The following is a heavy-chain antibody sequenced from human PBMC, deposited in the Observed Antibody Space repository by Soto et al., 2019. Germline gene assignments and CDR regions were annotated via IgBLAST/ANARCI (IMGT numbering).Heavy chain of an antibody. CDR2: IIPIFGTA. J-gene: IGHJ4*02. CDR3: ASLDLGYCSGGSCYGNY. D-gene: IGHD2-15*01. CDR1: GGTFSSYA. V-gene: IGHV1-69*13. Sequence: GASVKVSCKASGGTFSSYAISWVRQAPGQGLEWMGGIIPIFGTANYAQKFQGRVTITADESTSTAYMELSSLRSEDTAVYYCASLDLGYCSGGSCYGNYWGQGTLVTVSS.